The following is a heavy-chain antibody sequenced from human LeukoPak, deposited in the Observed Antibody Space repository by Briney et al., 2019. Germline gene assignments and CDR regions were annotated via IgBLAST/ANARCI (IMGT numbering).Heavy chain of an antibody. CDR1: GFTFSNYA. CDR3: ARLSAGVAR. V-gene: IGHV3-23*01. Sequence: GGSLRLSCAASGFTFSNYAMHWVRQAPGKGLEWVSGITGSGDKTYYTDSLKGRFTISRDNSKNTLFLQMNSLRAEDTAVYYCARLSAGVARWGQGTLVTVSS. J-gene: IGHJ4*02. CDR2: ITGSGDKT. D-gene: IGHD3-10*01.